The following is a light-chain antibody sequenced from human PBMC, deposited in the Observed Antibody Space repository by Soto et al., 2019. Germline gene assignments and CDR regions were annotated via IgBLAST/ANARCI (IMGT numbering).Light chain of an antibody. CDR2: DVS. V-gene: IGLV2-14*01. CDR1: SSDVGGYNY. CDR3: SSYTSSSNRV. J-gene: IGLJ2*01. Sequence: QSALTQPASVSGSPGQSITISCTGTSSDVGGYNYVSWYQQHPGKDPKLMIYDVSNRPSGVSNRFSGSKSGNTASLTISGLRAEDEADYYCSSYTSSSNRVFGGGTKLTVL.